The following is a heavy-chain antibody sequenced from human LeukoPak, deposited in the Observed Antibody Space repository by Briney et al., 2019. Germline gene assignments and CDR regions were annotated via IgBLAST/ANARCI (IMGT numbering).Heavy chain of an antibody. J-gene: IGHJ5*02. V-gene: IGHV4-59*01. D-gene: IGHD5-18*01. CDR3: ARIFRRGYSYGYWFDP. CDR2: IYYSGST. CDR1: GGSISSYY. Sequence: PSVTLSLTCTVSGGSISSYYWSWIRLPPGKGLEWIGYIYYSGSTNYNPSLKSRVTISVDTSKNQFSLKLSSVTAADTAVYYCARIFRRGYSYGYWFDPWGQGTLVTVSS.